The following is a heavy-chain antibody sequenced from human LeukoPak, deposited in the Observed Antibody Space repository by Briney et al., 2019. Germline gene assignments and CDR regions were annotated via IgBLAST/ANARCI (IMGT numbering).Heavy chain of an antibody. J-gene: IGHJ3*02. CDR2: IYYSGST. D-gene: IGHD3/OR15-3a*01. Sequence: PSETLSLTCTVSGGSISSYYWSWIRQPPGKGLEGIGYIYYSGSTNYNPSLKSRVTTSVDTSKNQFSLKLSSVTAADTAVYYGARDRGTGYMGEAFDIWGQGTMVTVSS. CDR3: ARDRGTGYMGEAFDI. V-gene: IGHV4-59*13. CDR1: GGSISSYY.